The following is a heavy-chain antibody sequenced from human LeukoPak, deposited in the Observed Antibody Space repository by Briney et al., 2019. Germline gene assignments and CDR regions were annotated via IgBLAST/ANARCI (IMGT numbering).Heavy chain of an antibody. V-gene: IGHV3-48*01. CDR1: GFTFSSYS. CDR3: ARDTDYAFDV. Sequence: GGSLRLSCAASGFTFSSYSFNWVRQAPGKGLEWVSYISRTTSYADSVKGRFTISRDNVKSSLYPQMNSLRAEDTAVYYCARDTDYAFDVWGQGTMVTVSS. CDR2: ISRTT. J-gene: IGHJ3*01.